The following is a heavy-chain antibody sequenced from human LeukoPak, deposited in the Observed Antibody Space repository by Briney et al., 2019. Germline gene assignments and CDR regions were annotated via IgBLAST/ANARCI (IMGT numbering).Heavy chain of an antibody. Sequence: GGSLRLSCAASGFTFSGYEMNWVRQAPGKGLEWVSYISSSSSTIYYADSVKGRFTISRDNAKNSLYLQMNSLRDEDTAVYYCARALYYYDSSGYYYWGQGTLVTVSS. CDR2: ISSSSSTI. V-gene: IGHV3-48*02. CDR1: GFTFSGYE. CDR3: ARALYYYDSSGYYY. D-gene: IGHD3-22*01. J-gene: IGHJ4*02.